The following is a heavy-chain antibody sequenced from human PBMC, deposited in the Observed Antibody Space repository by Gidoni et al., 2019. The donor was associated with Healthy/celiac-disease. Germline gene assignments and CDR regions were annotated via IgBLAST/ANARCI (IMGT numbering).Heavy chain of an antibody. D-gene: IGHD5-18*01. CDR1: GFTFSSYA. Sequence: SGFTFSSYAMSWVRQALGKGLEWVSAISGSGGSTYYADSVKGRFTISRDNSKNTLYLQMNSLRAEDTAVYYCAKEGYSTARLAYWGQGTLVTVSS. V-gene: IGHV3-23*01. CDR2: ISGSGGST. CDR3: AKEGYSTARLAY. J-gene: IGHJ4*02.